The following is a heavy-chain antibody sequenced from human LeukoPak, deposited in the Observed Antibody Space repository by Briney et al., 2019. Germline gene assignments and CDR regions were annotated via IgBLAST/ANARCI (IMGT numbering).Heavy chain of an antibody. D-gene: IGHD2-21*01. CDR3: ARAGAGGGDFDY. J-gene: IGHJ4*02. CDR1: GGSINTYY. Sequence: PSETLSLTCSVSGGSINTYYWSWIRQPPGKGLEWIGYIYYGGSTNYNPSLKSRVTISVDTSKNQFSLRLNSVTAADTAVYYCARAGAGGGDFDYWGQGTLVTVSS. V-gene: IGHV4-59*01. CDR2: IYYGGST.